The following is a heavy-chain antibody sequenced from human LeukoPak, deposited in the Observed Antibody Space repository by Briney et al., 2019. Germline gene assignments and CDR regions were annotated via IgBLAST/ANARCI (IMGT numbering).Heavy chain of an antibody. V-gene: IGHV1-69*13. CDR1: GGTFSSYA. Sequence: SVKVSCKASGGTFSSYAISWVRQAPGQGLEWMGGIIPIFGTANYAQKFQGRVTITADESTSTAYMELSSLRSEDTAVYYCAVGGVIKEQQLVFDYWGQGTLVTVSS. J-gene: IGHJ4*02. D-gene: IGHD6-13*01. CDR2: IIPIFGTA. CDR3: AVGGVIKEQQLVFDY.